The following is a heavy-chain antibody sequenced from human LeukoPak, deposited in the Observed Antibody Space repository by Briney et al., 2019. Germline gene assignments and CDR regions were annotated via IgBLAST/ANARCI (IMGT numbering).Heavy chain of an antibody. CDR2: IYPYTGAT. CDR1: GYTFSGTGWY. V-gene: IGHV1-2*02. CDR3: ARDGPAQMVDFDS. D-gene: IGHD3-10*01. Sequence: ASVKVSCKASGYTFSGTGWYLYWLRQAPGQGLECMGWIYPYTGATHYAQKFQGRVARTRDTSISTAYMELSRLRPDDTAVYYCARDGPAQMVDFDSWGQGTLVTVSS. J-gene: IGHJ4*02.